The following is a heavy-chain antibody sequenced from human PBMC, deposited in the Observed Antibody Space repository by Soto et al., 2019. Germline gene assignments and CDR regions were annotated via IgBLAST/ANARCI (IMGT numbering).Heavy chain of an antibody. D-gene: IGHD3-3*01. Sequence: SETLSLTCTVSGGSIGSGDYYWSWIRQPPGKGLERIGYIYYSGSTYYNPSLKRRVIISVDTSKSQFSLNLSFVTAGDTAVYYCARHYDFWGGPQQGLDYWGQGTLVTVSS. CDR3: ARHYDFWGGPQQGLDY. CDR2: IYYSGST. CDR1: GGSIGSGDYY. J-gene: IGHJ4*02. V-gene: IGHV4-30-4*01.